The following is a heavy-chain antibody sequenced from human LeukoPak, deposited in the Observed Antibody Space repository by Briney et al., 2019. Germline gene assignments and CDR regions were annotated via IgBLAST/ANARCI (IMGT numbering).Heavy chain of an antibody. V-gene: IGHV3-7*03. CDR1: GFTFSSYW. CDR2: IKQDGSEK. D-gene: IGHD6-6*01. CDR3: ARELAARPSLYYYYYYGMDV. J-gene: IGHJ6*02. Sequence: GGSLRLSCAASGFTFSSYWMSWVRQAPGKGLEWVANIKQDGSEKYYVDSVKGRFTISRDNAKNSLYLQMNSLRAEDTAVYYCARELAARPSLYYYYYYGMDVWGQGTTVTVSS.